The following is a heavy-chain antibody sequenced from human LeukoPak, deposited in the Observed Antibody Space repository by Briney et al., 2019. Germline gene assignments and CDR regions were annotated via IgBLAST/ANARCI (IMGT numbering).Heavy chain of an antibody. Sequence: GGSLRLSRAASGFTFSSYAMSWVRQAPGKGLEWVSAISGSGGSTYYADSVKGRFTISRDNSKNTLYLQMNSLRAEDTAVYYCAKDRWSKGVVAGTDYWGQGTLVTVSS. CDR1: GFTFSSYA. V-gene: IGHV3-23*01. CDR3: AKDRWSKGVVAGTDY. J-gene: IGHJ4*02. D-gene: IGHD6-19*01. CDR2: ISGSGGST.